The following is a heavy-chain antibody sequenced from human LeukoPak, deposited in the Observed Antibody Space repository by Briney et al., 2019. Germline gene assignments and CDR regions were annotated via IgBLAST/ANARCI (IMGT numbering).Heavy chain of an antibody. CDR3: ARAGFNWGEIDY. CDR2: INPNSGGT. D-gene: IGHD7-27*01. Sequence: ASVKVSCKASGYTFTGYYIHWVRQAPGQGLEWMGWINPNSGGTNYAQKFQGRVTMTRDTSISTAYMELSRLRSDDTAVYYCARAGFNWGEIDYWGQGTLVTVSS. J-gene: IGHJ4*02. CDR1: GYTFTGYY. V-gene: IGHV1-2*02.